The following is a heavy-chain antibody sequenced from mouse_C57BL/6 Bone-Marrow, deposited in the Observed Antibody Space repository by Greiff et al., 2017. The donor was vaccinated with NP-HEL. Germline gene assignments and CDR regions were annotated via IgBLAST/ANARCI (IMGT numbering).Heavy chain of an antibody. CDR2: ISSGSSTI. Sequence: EVNVVESGGGLVKPGGSLKLSCAASGFTFSDYGMHWVRQAPEKGLEWVAYISSGSSTIYYADTVKGRFTISRDNAKNTLFLQMTSLRSEDTAMYYFARLGFPWYFDVWGTGTTVTVSS. V-gene: IGHV5-17*01. CDR1: GFTFSDYG. D-gene: IGHD4-1*01. CDR3: ARLGFPWYFDV. J-gene: IGHJ1*03.